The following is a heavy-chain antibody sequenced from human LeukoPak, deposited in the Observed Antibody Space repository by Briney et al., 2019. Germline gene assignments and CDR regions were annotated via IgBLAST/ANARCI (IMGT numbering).Heavy chain of an antibody. CDR3: ANSPHCSSTSCYGNDYFDY. J-gene: IGHJ4*02. D-gene: IGHD2-2*01. CDR1: GFTFSSYG. V-gene: IGHV3-30*18. CDR2: ISYDGSNK. Sequence: GGSLRLSCAASGFTFSSYGMHWVRQAPGKGLEWVAVISYDGSNKYYADSVKGRFTISRDNSKNTLYLQMNSLRAEDTAVYYCANSPHCSSTSCYGNDYFDYWGQGTLVTVSS.